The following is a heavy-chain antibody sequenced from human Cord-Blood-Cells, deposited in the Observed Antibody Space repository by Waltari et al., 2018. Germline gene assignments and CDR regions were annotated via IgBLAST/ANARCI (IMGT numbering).Heavy chain of an antibody. Sequence: QLQLQESGPGLVKPSETLSLTCTVSGGSISSRSYYWGRIRQPPGKGLEWIGSIYYSGRTYYNPSLKSRVTISVDTSKNQFSLKLSSVTAADTAVYYCARSAYGGNSYYYYYYMDVWGKGTTVTVSS. D-gene: IGHD4-17*01. CDR3: ARSAYGGNSYYYYYYMDV. J-gene: IGHJ6*03. CDR2: IYYSGRT. V-gene: IGHV4-39*07. CDR1: GGSISSRSYY.